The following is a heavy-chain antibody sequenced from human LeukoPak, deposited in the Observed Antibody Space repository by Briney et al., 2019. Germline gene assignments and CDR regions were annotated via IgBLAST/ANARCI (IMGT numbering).Heavy chain of an antibody. CDR1: GXTFSSYE. Sequence: GGSLRLSCAASGXTFSSYEMNWVRQAPGKGLEWVSYISSSGTTIYYADSVKGRFTISRDNAKNSLYLQMNSLRAEDTAVYYCAREGRYSGSWYWDWGQGTLVTVSS. CDR2: ISSSGTTI. D-gene: IGHD6-13*01. V-gene: IGHV3-48*03. J-gene: IGHJ1*01. CDR3: AREGRYSGSWYWD.